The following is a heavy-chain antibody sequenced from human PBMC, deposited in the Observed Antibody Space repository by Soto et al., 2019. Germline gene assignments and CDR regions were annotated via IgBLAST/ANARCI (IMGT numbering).Heavy chain of an antibody. J-gene: IGHJ5*02. V-gene: IGHV1-18*01. Sequence: QVQLVQSGAEVKKPGASVKVSCKASGYTFTSYGISWVRQAPGQGLEWMGWISAYNGNTNYAQKLQGRVTMTTDTSTSTAYMELRSLRSDDTAVYYCAREASRFLEWFPKLDNWFDPWGQGTLVTVSS. D-gene: IGHD3-3*01. CDR2: ISAYNGNT. CDR1: GYTFTSYG. CDR3: AREASRFLEWFPKLDNWFDP.